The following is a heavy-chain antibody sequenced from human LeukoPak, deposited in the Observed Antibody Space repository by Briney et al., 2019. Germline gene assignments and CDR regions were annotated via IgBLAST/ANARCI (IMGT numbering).Heavy chain of an antibody. Sequence: PSETLSLTCVVSGGSISSYNWWSWVRQPPGKGLEWIGSIYYSGSTYYNPSLKSRVTISVDTSKNQFSLKLSSVTAADTAVYYCATRSSWYDVDYWGQGTLVTVSS. J-gene: IGHJ4*02. CDR3: ATRSSWYDVDY. CDR2: IYYSGST. CDR1: GGSISSYNW. V-gene: IGHV4-39*01. D-gene: IGHD6-13*01.